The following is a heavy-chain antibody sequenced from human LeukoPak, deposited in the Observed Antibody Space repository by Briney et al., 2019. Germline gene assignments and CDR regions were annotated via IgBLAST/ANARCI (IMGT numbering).Heavy chain of an antibody. CDR1: GYTFTSYY. CDR3: ARGGPLVVIQYYFDY. J-gene: IGHJ4*02. CDR2: INPSGGST. Sequence: ASVKVSCKASGYTFTSYYMHWVRQAPGQGLEWMGIINPSGGSTSYAQKFQGRVTMTRDMSTSTVYMELSSLRSEDTAVYYCARGGPLVVIQYYFDYWGQGTLVTVSS. D-gene: IGHD3-22*01. V-gene: IGHV1-46*01.